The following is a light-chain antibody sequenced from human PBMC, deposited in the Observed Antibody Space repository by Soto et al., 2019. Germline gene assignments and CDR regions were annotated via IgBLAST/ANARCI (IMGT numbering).Light chain of an antibody. CDR2: DVS. CDR3: SSYTSSSTQV. Sequence: QSVLTQPASVSGSPGQSITISCTGTNSVVGGYNSVSWYQHHPGKAPKLIIYDVSNRPSGVSNRFSGSKSGNTASLTISGLQAEDEADYYCSSYTSSSTQVFGTGTKVTVL. V-gene: IGLV2-14*03. CDR1: NSVVGGYNS. J-gene: IGLJ1*01.